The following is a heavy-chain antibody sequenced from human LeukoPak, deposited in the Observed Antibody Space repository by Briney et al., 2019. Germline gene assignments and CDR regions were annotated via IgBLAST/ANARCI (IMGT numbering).Heavy chain of an antibody. CDR2: ISSSGSTI. V-gene: IGHV3-11*04. D-gene: IGHD3-16*02. Sequence: GGSLRLSSAASGFTFSDYYMSWIRQAPGKGLEWVSYISSSGSTIYYADSVKGRFTISRDNAKNSLYLQMNSPRAEDTAVYYCARDRKDYVWGSYRVYYYYMDVWGKGTTVTVSS. CDR3: ARDRKDYVWGSYRVYYYYMDV. J-gene: IGHJ6*03. CDR1: GFTFSDYY.